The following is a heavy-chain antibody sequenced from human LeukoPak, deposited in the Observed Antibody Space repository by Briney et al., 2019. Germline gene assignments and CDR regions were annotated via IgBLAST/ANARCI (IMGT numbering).Heavy chain of an antibody. J-gene: IGHJ4*02. CDR2: ISDTGDKT. Sequence: GGSLRLSCSASGFTLRSYAMGWVRQAPGKGLEWVSAISDTGDKTYYADSVKGRFTISRDNSRNTLYLQMSRLRAEDTAVYYCAREYDVSSGWYGYWGQGTLVTVSS. V-gene: IGHV3-23*01. D-gene: IGHD6-19*01. CDR1: GFTLRSYA. CDR3: AREYDVSSGWYGY.